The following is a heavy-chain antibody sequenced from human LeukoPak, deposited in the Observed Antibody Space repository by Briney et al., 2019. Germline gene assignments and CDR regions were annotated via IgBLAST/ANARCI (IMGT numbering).Heavy chain of an antibody. CDR2: ISYDGNSK. CDR3: AKDWGSSGWYNYFDP. J-gene: IGHJ5*02. CDR1: GFTISSHG. D-gene: IGHD6-19*01. V-gene: IGHV3-30*18. Sequence: GGSLRLSCAVSGFTISSHGMHWVRQAPGKGLEWVAMISYDGNSKYYGDSVKGRFTISRDDSKNTLYLQMDSLRTEDTAVYYCAKDWGSSGWYNYFDPWGQGTLVTVSS.